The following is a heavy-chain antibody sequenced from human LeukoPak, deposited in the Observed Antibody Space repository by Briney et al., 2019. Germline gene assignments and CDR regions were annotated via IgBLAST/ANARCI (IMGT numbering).Heavy chain of an antibody. Sequence: GASVKVSCKASGYTFTGYYMYWVRQAPGQGLEWMGWINPNSGGTNYAQKFQGRVTMTRDTTISTAYMDLSRLRSDDTAVYYCARGTWGGDWDNWGQGTLVTVSS. CDR2: INPNSGGT. D-gene: IGHD2-21*02. J-gene: IGHJ4*02. V-gene: IGHV1-2*02. CDR3: ARGTWGGDWDN. CDR1: GYTFTGYY.